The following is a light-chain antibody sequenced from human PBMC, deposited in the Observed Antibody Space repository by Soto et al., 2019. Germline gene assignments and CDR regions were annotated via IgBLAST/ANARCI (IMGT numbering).Light chain of an antibody. Sequence: DFQLTQSPSTLSASVGDRVTITCRASQSISNWLVWYQQKPGEAPKFLIYDASTLETGVPSRFSGSGYGTEFTLTIGSLQPDDFATYYCQQYNRFSVHFGGGTKVEMK. CDR2: DAS. V-gene: IGKV1-5*03. CDR3: QQYNRFSVH. CDR1: QSISNW. J-gene: IGKJ4*01.